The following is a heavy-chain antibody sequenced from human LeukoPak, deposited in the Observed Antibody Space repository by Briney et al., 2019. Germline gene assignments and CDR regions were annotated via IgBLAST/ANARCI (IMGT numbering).Heavy chain of an antibody. Sequence: GGSLRLSCAASGFSFSSYAMNWVRQAPGKGLEWVSVICGSSSSTYYVDSVKGRFTISRDNSKNTLYLQMNSLRAEDTAIYYCAKTHVDTTFFKFWGQGTLVTVSS. V-gene: IGHV3-23*01. CDR3: AKTHVDTTFFKF. CDR2: ICGSSSST. J-gene: IGHJ4*02. D-gene: IGHD5-18*01. CDR1: GFSFSSYA.